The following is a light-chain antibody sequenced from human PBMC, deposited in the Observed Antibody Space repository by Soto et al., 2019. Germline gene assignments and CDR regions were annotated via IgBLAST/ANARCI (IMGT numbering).Light chain of an antibody. J-gene: IGKJ1*01. CDR2: DAS. CDR1: QSISSW. Sequence: DIQMTQSPSTLSASVGDRVTITCRASQSISSWLAWYQQKPGKAPKLLIYDASSLESGVPSRFSGSESGTEFTLTISSLQPDDFATYYCQQYKSFSRTFGQGTKVDIK. V-gene: IGKV1-5*01. CDR3: QQYKSFSRT.